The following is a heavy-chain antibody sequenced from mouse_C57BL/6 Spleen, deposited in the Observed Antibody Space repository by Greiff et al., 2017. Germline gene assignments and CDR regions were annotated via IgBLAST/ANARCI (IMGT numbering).Heavy chain of an antibody. CDR1: GYTFTSYW. CDR2: IDPSDSET. D-gene: IGHD2-2*01. J-gene: IGHJ2*01. CDR3: ARRVYYGYDEYYVDY. V-gene: IGHV1-52*01. Sequence: QVQLQQPGAELVRPGSSVKLSCKASGYTFTSYWMHWVKQRPIQGLEWIGNIDPSDSETHYNQKFKDKATLTVDKSSSTAYMQLSSLTSEDSAVYYCARRVYYGYDEYYVDYWGQGTTLTVSS.